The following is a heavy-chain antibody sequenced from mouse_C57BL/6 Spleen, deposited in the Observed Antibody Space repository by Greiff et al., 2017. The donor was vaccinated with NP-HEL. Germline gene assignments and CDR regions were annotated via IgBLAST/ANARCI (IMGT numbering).Heavy chain of an antibody. CDR1: GYSITSGYD. CDR2: IRYSGST. V-gene: IGHV3-1*01. D-gene: IGHD1-3*01. Sequence: EVKLQESGPGMVKPSQSLSLTCTVTGYSITSGYDWHWIRHFPGNKLEWMGYIRYSGSTNYNPSLKSRISITHDTSKNHFFLKLNSVTTEDTATYYCARGSKEYFDVWGTGTTVTVSS. J-gene: IGHJ1*03. CDR3: ARGSKEYFDV.